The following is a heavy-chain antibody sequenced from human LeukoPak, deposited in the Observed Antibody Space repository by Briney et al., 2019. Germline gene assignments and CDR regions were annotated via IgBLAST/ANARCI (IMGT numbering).Heavy chain of an antibody. CDR3: ARFLKNPVNRRGPANYYMDV. J-gene: IGHJ6*03. V-gene: IGHV1-8*01. Sequence: GASVKVSCKAAGYTFSNYDISWVRQATGQGLEWMGWMNPKSGNTLYAQKFQGRVTMTRNTSISTAYMELSSVRSEDTAVYYCARFLKNPVNRRGPANYYMDVWGKGTTVTISS. D-gene: IGHD2/OR15-2a*01. CDR2: MNPKSGNT. CDR1: GYTFSNYD.